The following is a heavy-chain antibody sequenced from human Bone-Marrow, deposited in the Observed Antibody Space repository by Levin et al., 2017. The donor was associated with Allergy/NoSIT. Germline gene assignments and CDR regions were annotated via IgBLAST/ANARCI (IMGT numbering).Heavy chain of an antibody. D-gene: IGHD1-20*01. CDR3: ARLGNWNPYYFDN. J-gene: IGHJ4*02. CDR2: IYPGDSDT. V-gene: IGHV5-51*01. Sequence: GESLKISCQASGYSFNTYWIGWVRQMPGKGLEWMGIIYPGDSDTRYTPSFQGQVTISAEKSTTTAYLQWRSLRASDTAMYLCARLGNWNPYYFDNWGQGTLVTVSS. CDR1: GYSFNTYW.